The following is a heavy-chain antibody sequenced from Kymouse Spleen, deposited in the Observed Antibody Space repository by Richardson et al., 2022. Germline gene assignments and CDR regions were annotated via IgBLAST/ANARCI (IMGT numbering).Heavy chain of an antibody. CDR1: GGSFSGYY. V-gene: IGHV4-34*01. D-gene: IGHD6-13*01. J-gene: IGHJ3*02. CDR3: ARDGAAAGTDAFDI. Sequence: QVQLQQWGAGLLKPSETLSLTCAVYGGSFSGYYWSWIRQPPGKGLEWIGEINHSGSTNYNPSLKSRVTISVDTSKNQFSLKLSSVTAADTAVYYCARDGAAAGTDAFDIWGQGTMVTVSS. CDR2: INHSGST.